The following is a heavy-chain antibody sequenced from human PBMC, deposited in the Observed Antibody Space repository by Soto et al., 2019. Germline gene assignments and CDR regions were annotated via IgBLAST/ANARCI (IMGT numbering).Heavy chain of an antibody. CDR1: GGTFSIYV. J-gene: IGHJ3*02. CDR3: ARSRSSYYDILTGYSTLDAFDI. Sequence: SVKVSCKASGGTFSIYVISWARQAPGQGLEWMGGIIPIFGTANYAQKFQGRVTITADESTSTAYMELSSLRSEDTAVYYCARSRSSYYDILTGYSTLDAFDIWGKGTMVTVSS. CDR2: IIPIFGTA. D-gene: IGHD3-9*01. V-gene: IGHV1-69*13.